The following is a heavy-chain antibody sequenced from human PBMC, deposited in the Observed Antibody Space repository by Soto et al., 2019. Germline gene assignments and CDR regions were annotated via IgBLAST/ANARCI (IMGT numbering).Heavy chain of an antibody. CDR2: TYYRSRWYS. CDR3: ARSEEDSDYYYYGMDV. Sequence: PSQTPSLTCVGSGDPVSSNSVAWNWVRQSQSRGLEWLGRTYYRSRWYSDYAVSVRSRRDINADTSKNQVALQVSSVTPDDTAVYYCARSEEDSDYYYYGMDVWGQGTTVTVAS. J-gene: IGHJ6*02. V-gene: IGHV6-1*01. D-gene: IGHD2-15*01. CDR1: GDPVSSNSVA.